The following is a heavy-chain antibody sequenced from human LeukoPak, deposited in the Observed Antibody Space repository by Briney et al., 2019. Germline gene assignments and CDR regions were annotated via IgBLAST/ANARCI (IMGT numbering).Heavy chain of an antibody. CDR2: IIPIFGTA. CDR1: GYTFTSYG. J-gene: IGHJ4*02. CDR3: ARELWFGELLLSD. D-gene: IGHD3-10*01. V-gene: IGHV1-18*01. Sequence: ASVKVSCKASGYTFTSYGISWVRQAPGQGLEWMGGIIPIFGTANYAQKLQGRVTMTTDTSTSTAYMELRSLRSDDTAVYYCARELWFGELLLSDWGQGTLVTVSS.